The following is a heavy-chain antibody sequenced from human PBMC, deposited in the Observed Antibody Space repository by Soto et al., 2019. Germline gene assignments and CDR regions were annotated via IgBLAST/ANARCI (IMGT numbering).Heavy chain of an antibody. V-gene: IGHV4-4*02. CDR1: SGSISSSNW. CDR3: ARVPRSEGAFDI. Sequence: QVQLQESGPGLVKPSGTLSLTCAVSSGSISSSNWWSWVRQPPGKGLEWIGEIYHSGSTNYNPSLMRRVTISVDKSKHQFSLKLSSVTAADTAVYYCARVPRSEGAFDIWGQGTMVTVSS. CDR2: IYHSGST. J-gene: IGHJ3*02.